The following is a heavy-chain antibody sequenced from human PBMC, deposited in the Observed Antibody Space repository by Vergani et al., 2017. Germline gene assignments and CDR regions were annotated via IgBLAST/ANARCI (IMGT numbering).Heavy chain of an antibody. CDR1: GFSLSTYT. D-gene: IGHD5-12*01. J-gene: IGHJ5*01. Sequence: EVQLVESGGGLVNPGGCLTLSCVASGFSLSTYTFNWVRQAPGGGLEWVSRIKSDGSITNYADSVKGRFTISRDNAKNTLYLEMNSLRGDDTAIYYCVRARCSGPCFMSNWFDSWGQGTLVTVSS. CDR2: IKSDGSIT. V-gene: IGHV3-74*02. CDR3: VRARCSGPCFMSNWFDS.